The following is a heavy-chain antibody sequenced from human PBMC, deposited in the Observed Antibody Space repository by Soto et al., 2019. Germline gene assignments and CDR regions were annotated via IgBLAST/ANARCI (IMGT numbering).Heavy chain of an antibody. CDR2: IIPIFGTA. Sequence: ASVKVSCKASGGTFSSYAISWVRQAPGQGLEWMGGIIPIFGTANYAQKFQGRVTITADESTSTAYMELSSLRSEDTAVYYCAGEYSSSSGAYYYYGMDAWGQGTTVTVSS. D-gene: IGHD6-6*01. V-gene: IGHV1-69*13. CDR3: AGEYSSSSGAYYYYGMDA. CDR1: GGTFSSYA. J-gene: IGHJ6*02.